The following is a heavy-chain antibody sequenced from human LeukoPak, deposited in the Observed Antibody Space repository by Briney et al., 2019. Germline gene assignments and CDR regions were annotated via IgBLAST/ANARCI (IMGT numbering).Heavy chain of an antibody. CDR2: INHSGST. Sequence: SETLSLTCAVYGGSFSGYYWSWIRQPPGKGLEWIGEINHSGSTNYNPSLKSRVTISVDTSKNQFSLKVRSVTAADTAVYYCARDREVGATGYYFDYWGQGTLVTVSS. J-gene: IGHJ4*02. V-gene: IGHV4-34*01. CDR3: ARDREVGATGYYFDY. D-gene: IGHD1-26*01. CDR1: GGSFSGYY.